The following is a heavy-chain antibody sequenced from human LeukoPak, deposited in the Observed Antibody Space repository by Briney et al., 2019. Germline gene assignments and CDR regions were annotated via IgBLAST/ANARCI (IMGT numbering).Heavy chain of an antibody. J-gene: IGHJ4*02. CDR2: ISSSGSTI. CDR1: GFTFSSYE. V-gene: IGHV3-48*03. CDR3: ARGADRSGYSFYFDY. D-gene: IGHD3-22*01. Sequence: GGSLRLSCAASGFTFSSYEMNWVRQAPGKGLEWVSYISSSGSTIYYADSVKGRFTISRDNAKNSLYLQMNSLRAEDTAVYYCARGADRSGYSFYFDYWGQGTLVTVSS.